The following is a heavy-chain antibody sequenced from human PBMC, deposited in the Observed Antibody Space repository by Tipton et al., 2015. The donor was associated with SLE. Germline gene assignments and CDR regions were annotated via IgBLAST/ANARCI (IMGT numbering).Heavy chain of an antibody. CDR2: IYTSGST. D-gene: IGHD1-14*01. Sequence: TLSLTCTVSGGSISSYYWSWIRQPAGKGLEWIGRIYTSGSTNYNPSLKSRVTISVDTSKNQFSLKLSSVTAADTAVYYCARHRGTPRRAFDIWGQGTMVTVSS. CDR1: GGSISSYY. V-gene: IGHV4-4*07. CDR3: ARHRGTPRRAFDI. J-gene: IGHJ3*02.